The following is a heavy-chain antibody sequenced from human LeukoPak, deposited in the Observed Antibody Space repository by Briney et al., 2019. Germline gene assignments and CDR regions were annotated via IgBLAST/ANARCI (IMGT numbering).Heavy chain of an antibody. D-gene: IGHD4-17*01. V-gene: IGHV3-66*03. J-gene: IGHJ5*02. CDR1: GFSVSNYY. Sequence: GGSLRLSCAGSGFSVSNYYMSWVRQTPGKGLEWVSLIRDSGETFYADSVKSRFTISRGNSKNTMYLQMNRLRVEDTAVYFCARDRAVTQDWVEFDPWGQGTLVTVSS. CDR2: IRDSGET. CDR3: ARDRAVTQDWVEFDP.